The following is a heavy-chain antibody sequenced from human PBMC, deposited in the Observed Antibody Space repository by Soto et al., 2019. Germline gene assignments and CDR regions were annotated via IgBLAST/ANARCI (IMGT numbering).Heavy chain of an antibody. V-gene: IGHV4-39*01. J-gene: IGHJ6*02. D-gene: IGHD6-13*01. CDR3: ARGGPPGIAAAGLQSRAYYYSYGMDV. CDR2: IYYTGST. CDR1: GGSISSSSYY. Sequence: QLQLQESGPGLVKPSEALSLTCSVSGGSISSSSYYWGWIRQPPGKGLEWIGNIYYTGSTYYNPSPKSRVTLSVDTSKNQFSLRLSSVTAADSAIYCCARGGPPGIAAAGLQSRAYYYSYGMDVWGQGTTVTVSS.